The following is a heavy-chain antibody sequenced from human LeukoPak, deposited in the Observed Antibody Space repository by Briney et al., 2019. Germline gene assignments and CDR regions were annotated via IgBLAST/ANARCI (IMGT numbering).Heavy chain of an antibody. J-gene: IGHJ6*03. CDR3: ARQELSWRGSYYYYYYMDV. CDR2: ISGYNGNT. Sequence: GASVKVFCKTSGYTFTSYGISWVRQAPGQGLEWMGWISGYNGNTNHAPMLQGRVTLATDKSTSTAYMELRSLRSDDTAVYYCARQELSWRGSYYYYYYMDVWGKGTTVTVSS. V-gene: IGHV1-18*01. D-gene: IGHD1-26*01. CDR1: GYTFTSYG.